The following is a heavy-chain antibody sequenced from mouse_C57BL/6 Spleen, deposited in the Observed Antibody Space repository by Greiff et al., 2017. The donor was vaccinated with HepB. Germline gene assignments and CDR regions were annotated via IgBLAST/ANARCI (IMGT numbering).Heavy chain of an antibody. CDR3: ARARGSSLYAMDY. D-gene: IGHD1-1*01. V-gene: IGHV1-82*01. CDR2: IYPGDGDT. J-gene: IGHJ4*01. Sequence: VQLQESGPELVKPGASVKISCKASGYAFSSSWMNWVKQRPGKGLEGIGRIYPGDGDTKYNGKFKGKATLTADKSSSTAYMQLSSLTSEDSAVYFCARARGSSLYAMDYWGQGTSVTVSS. CDR1: GYAFSSSW.